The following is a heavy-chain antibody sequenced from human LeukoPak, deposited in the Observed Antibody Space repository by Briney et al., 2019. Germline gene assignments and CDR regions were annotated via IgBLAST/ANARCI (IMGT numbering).Heavy chain of an antibody. D-gene: IGHD3-10*01. CDR3: ARKGGGRSYYYYMDV. CDR2: ISISSSYI. Sequence: GGSLRLSCAASGFTFSRYSMNWVRQAPGKGLEWVSSISISSSYIYYADSVKGRFTMSRDNAKNSLYLQVNSLRAEDTAVYYCARKGGGRSYYYYMDVWGKGTTVTVSS. V-gene: IGHV3-21*01. CDR1: GFTFSRYS. J-gene: IGHJ6*03.